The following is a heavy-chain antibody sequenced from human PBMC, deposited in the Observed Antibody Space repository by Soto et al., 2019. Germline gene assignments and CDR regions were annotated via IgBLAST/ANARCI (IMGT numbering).Heavy chain of an antibody. CDR1: GYTFNNYG. V-gene: IGHV1-18*04. CDR2: ISAKNGNR. Sequence: ASVKVSCKASGYTFNNYGISWVRQVPGQGLEWMGWISAKNGNRNYAQKFQGRVTMTTDTSTNTAFMDLTDLTSNDTAMYYCARDQGYSFPFAPWGQGTLVTVSS. CDR3: ARDQGYSFPFAP. D-gene: IGHD5-18*01. J-gene: IGHJ5*02.